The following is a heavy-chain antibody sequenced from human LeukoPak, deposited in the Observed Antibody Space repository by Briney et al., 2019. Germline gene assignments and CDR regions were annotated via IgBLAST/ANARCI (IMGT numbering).Heavy chain of an antibody. J-gene: IGHJ3*02. Sequence: ETLSLTCTVSGGSISSSSYYWGWIRQAPGKGLEWVSVISSGESTYSADSVKGRFTISRDTSKNTVFLQMNSLRAEDTAVYYCARVHMPWYSFDMWGQGTMVTVSS. V-gene: IGHV3-66*01. D-gene: IGHD6-13*01. CDR1: GGSISSSSYY. CDR2: ISSGEST. CDR3: ARVHMPWYSFDM.